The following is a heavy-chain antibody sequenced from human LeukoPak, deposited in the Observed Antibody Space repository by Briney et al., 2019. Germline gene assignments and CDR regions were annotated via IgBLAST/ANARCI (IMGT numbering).Heavy chain of an antibody. CDR2: IYYSGST. Sequence: SETLSLTCTVSGGSISSYYWSWIRQPPGKGLEWIGYIYYSGSTNYNPSLKSRVTISVDTSKNQFSLKLSSVTAADTAVYYCARDSGRGYSYAWDWFDPWGQGTLVTVSS. CDR1: GGSISSYY. CDR3: ARDSGRGYSYAWDWFDP. J-gene: IGHJ5*02. V-gene: IGHV4-59*01. D-gene: IGHD5-18*01.